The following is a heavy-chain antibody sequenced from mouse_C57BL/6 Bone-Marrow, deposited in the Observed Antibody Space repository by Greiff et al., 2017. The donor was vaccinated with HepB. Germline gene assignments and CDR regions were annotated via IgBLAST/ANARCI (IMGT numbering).Heavy chain of an antibody. CDR2: IDPSDSET. D-gene: IGHD1-2*01. V-gene: IGHV1-52*01. Sequence: QVQLKQPGAELVRPGSSVKLSCKASGYTFTSYWMHWVKQRPIQGLEWIGNIDPSDSETHYNQKFKDKATLTVDQSSSTAYMQLSSLTYEDSAVYYCARHGPFAYWGQGTLVTVSA. J-gene: IGHJ3*01. CDR1: GYTFTSYW. CDR3: ARHGPFAY.